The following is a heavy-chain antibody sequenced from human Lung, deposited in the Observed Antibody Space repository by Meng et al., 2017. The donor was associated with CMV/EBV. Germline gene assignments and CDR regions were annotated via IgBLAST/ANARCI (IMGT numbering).Heavy chain of an antibody. V-gene: IGHV3-11*01. Sequence: GGSXRLXXAASGFTFSDYYMSWIRQAPGQGLEWVSHISPSGSTRYYADSVKGRFTISRDNADNSLYLQMSSLRAEDTATYYCARGAYTVTSFAEGRFDPWGQGXLVXVSS. CDR2: ISPSGSTR. J-gene: IGHJ5*02. CDR3: ARGAYTVTSFAEGRFDP. CDR1: GFTFSDYY. D-gene: IGHD4-11*01.